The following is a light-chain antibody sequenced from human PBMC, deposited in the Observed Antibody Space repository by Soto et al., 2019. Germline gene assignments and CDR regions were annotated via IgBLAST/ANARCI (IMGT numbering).Light chain of an antibody. Sequence: DIQMTQSPSTLSASVGDRVTITCRASQSIDSWLAWYQQKPGKAPKLLIYKTSNLESGVPSRFSGSGSGTEFSLTISSLQPDVFATYYCQQYKSFSLTFGGGTRVEVK. CDR2: KTS. V-gene: IGKV1-5*03. CDR1: QSIDSW. J-gene: IGKJ4*01. CDR3: QQYKSFSLT.